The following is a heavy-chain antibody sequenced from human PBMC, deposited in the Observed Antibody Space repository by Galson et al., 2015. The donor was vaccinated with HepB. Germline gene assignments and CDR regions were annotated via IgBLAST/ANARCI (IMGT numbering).Heavy chain of an antibody. V-gene: IGHV7-4-1*02. Sequence: SVKVSCKASGYTFTEYGLNWVRQAPGQGLEWMGWINTETANPTYAQGFTGRFVFSLDASVNTAYLQISSLKADDTAGYYCARRDGNNWFDPWGQGTLVTVSS. CDR3: ARRDGNNWFDP. J-gene: IGHJ5*02. D-gene: IGHD5-24*01. CDR1: GYTFTEYG. CDR2: INTETANP.